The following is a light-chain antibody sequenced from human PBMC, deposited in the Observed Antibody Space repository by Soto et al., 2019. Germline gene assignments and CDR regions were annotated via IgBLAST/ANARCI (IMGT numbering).Light chain of an antibody. CDR3: LQHNNYPPT. J-gene: IGKJ1*01. Sequence: DIQMTHSPSSLSASLGDRVTITCRASQSIISYLNWYQQKPGKAPKLLIYAASSLQSGVPSRFSGSGSGTDFTLTISSLQPEDFATYFCLQHNNYPPTFGQGTKVDI. V-gene: IGKV1-17*01. CDR1: QSIISY. CDR2: AAS.